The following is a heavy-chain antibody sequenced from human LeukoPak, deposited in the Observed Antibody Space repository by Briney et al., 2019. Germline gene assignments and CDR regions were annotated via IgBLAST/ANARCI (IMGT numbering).Heavy chain of an antibody. D-gene: IGHD4-17*01. CDR3: ARAAPYGDYVDFDY. J-gene: IGHJ4*02. Sequence: GGSLRLSCAASGFTFSSYWMSWVRQAPGKGLEWVANIKQDGSEKYYVDSVKGRFTISRDNAKNSLYLQMNSLRAEDTAVYYCARAAPYGDYVDFDYWGQGTLVTVSS. CDR1: GFTFSSYW. V-gene: IGHV3-7*01. CDR2: IKQDGSEK.